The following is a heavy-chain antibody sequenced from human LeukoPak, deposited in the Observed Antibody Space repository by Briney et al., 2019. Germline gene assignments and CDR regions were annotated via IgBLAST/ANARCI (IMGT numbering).Heavy chain of an antibody. V-gene: IGHV1-2*02. D-gene: IGHD3-22*01. CDR3: ARFAGYYYDSSGYYPFDY. Sequence: GASVKVSCKASGYTFTSYYMHWVRQAPGQGLEWMGWINPNSGGTNYAQKFQGRVTMTRDTSISTAYMELSRLRSDDTAVYYCARFAGYYYDSSGYYPFDYWGQGTLVTVSS. CDR1: GYTFTSYY. CDR2: INPNSGGT. J-gene: IGHJ4*02.